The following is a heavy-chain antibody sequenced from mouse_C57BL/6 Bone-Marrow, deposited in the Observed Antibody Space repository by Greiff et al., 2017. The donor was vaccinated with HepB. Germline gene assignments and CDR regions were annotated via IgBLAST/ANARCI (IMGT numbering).Heavy chain of an antibody. J-gene: IGHJ2*01. CDR1: GYTFTSYW. CDR3: AREGTGTPYFDY. V-gene: IGHV1-59*01. D-gene: IGHD4-1*01. CDR2: IDPSDSYT. Sequence: QVQLQQSGAELVRPGTSVKLSCKASGYTFTSYWMHWVKQRPGQGLEWIGVIDPSDSYTNYNQKFKGKATLTVDTSSSTAYMQLSSLTSEDSAVYYCAREGTGTPYFDYWGQGTTLTVSS.